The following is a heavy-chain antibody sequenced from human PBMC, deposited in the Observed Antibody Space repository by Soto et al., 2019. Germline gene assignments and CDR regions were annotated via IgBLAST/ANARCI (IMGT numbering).Heavy chain of an antibody. V-gene: IGHV1-69*13. D-gene: IGHD6-6*01. CDR2: IIPIFGTA. Sequence: GASVKVSCKASGCTFSSYAISWVRQAPGQGLEWMGGIIPIFGTANYAQKFQGRVTITADESTSTAYMELSSLRSEDTAVYYCARIAARPDYYYYGMDVWGQGTTVTVSS. J-gene: IGHJ6*02. CDR3: ARIAARPDYYYYGMDV. CDR1: GCTFSSYA.